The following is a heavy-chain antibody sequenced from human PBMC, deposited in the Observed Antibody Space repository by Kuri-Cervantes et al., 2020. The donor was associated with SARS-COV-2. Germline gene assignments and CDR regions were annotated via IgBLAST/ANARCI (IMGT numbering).Heavy chain of an antibody. CDR3: ARIRVEMATVGDYYYYGMDV. D-gene: IGHD5-24*01. J-gene: IGHJ6*02. CDR2: IYWNDDK. Sequence: SGPTLVKPTQTLTLTCTFSGFSLSTSGVGVGWIRQPPGKALEWLALIYWNDDKRYSPSLKSRLTTTKDTSKNQVVLTMTNMDPVDTATYYCARIRVEMATVGDYYYYGMDVWGQGTTVTVSS. CDR1: GFSLSTSGVG. V-gene: IGHV2-5*01.